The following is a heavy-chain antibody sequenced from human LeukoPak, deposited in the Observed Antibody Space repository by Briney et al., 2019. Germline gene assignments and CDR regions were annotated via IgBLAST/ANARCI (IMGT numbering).Heavy chain of an antibody. CDR3: ARGVTGFDS. V-gene: IGHV4-4*07. CDR1: GGSISSNY. CDR2: IHISGT. Sequence: SETLSLTCSVSGGSISSNYWSWVRQPAGEGLEWSGRIHISGTNYNPSLKSRLTMSADTSKNQFSLKLSSVTAADTAVYYCARGVTGFDSWGQGTLVTVYS. J-gene: IGHJ4*02.